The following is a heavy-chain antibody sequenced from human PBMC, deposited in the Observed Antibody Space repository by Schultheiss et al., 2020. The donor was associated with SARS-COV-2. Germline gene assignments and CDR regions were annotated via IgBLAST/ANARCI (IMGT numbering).Heavy chain of an antibody. V-gene: IGHV3-74*01. Sequence: GGSLRLSCAASGFTFSSYGMHWVRQAPGKGLVWVAHINPDGSITNYADSVKGRFTISRDNSKNTLYLQMNSLRAEDTAVYYCAKVIGDRYGGNFHFDYWGQGTLVTVSS. D-gene: IGHD4-23*01. CDR3: AKVIGDRYGGNFHFDY. CDR1: GFTFSSYG. J-gene: IGHJ4*02. CDR2: INPDGSIT.